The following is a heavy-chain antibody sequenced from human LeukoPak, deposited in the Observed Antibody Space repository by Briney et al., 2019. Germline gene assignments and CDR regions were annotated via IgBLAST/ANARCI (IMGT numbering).Heavy chain of an antibody. CDR3: AKGSGFLGGYYFDY. J-gene: IGHJ4*02. Sequence: GGSLRLSCVASGFTFSTYAMNWVRQAPGKGLEWVSGFSGSGDTTYFPDSVKGRFTISRDNSKKTLYLQINSLRAEDTAVYYCAKGSGFLGGYYFDYWGQETLVTVSS. V-gene: IGHV3-23*01. CDR2: FSGSGDTT. D-gene: IGHD3-9*01. CDR1: GFTFSTYA.